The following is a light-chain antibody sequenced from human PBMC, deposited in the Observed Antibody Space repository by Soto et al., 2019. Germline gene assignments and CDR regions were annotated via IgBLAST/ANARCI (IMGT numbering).Light chain of an antibody. CDR1: QTLSNSF. CDR3: QQYNNWPRT. J-gene: IGKJ1*01. CDR2: GAS. V-gene: IGKV3-20*01. Sequence: EIVLTQSPGTLSLSPGKRATLSCRASQTLSNSFIAWYQQKPGQAPRLLIYGASSRATGIPDRFSGSGSGTEFTLTISSLQSEDFAVYYCQQYNNWPRTFGQGTKVDI.